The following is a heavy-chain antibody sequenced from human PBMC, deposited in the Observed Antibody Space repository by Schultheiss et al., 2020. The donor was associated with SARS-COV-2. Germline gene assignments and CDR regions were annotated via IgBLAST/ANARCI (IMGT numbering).Heavy chain of an antibody. D-gene: IGHD3-22*01. CDR3: AKGDRGYYDSTSGSGAFDI. CDR1: GFTFSSYA. CDR2: ISDSGGST. V-gene: IGHV3-23*01. J-gene: IGHJ3*02. Sequence: GGSLRLSCAASGFTFSSYAMSWVRQAPGKGLEWVSAISDSGGSTYYADSVKGRFTISRDNSKNTLYLQMNSLRAEDTAVYYCAKGDRGYYDSTSGSGAFDIWGQGTMVTVSS.